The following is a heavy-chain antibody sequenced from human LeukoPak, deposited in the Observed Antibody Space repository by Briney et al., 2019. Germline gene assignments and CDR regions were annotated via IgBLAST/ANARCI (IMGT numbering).Heavy chain of an antibody. CDR2: IYTSGST. CDR3: ARDSVEMATITLGDY. V-gene: IGHV4-4*07. J-gene: IGHJ4*02. CDR1: GGSISGYY. Sequence: SETLSLTCTVSGGSISGYYWSWIPQPAGKGLEWIGRIYTSGSTNYNPSLKSRVTMSVDTSKNQFSLRLSSVTAADTAVYYCARDSVEMATITLGDYWGQGTLVTVSS. D-gene: IGHD5-24*01.